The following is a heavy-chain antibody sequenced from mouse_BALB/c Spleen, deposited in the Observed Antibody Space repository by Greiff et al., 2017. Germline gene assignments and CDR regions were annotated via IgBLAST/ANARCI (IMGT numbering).Heavy chain of an antibody. CDR2: ISYSGST. D-gene: IGHD2-3*01. CDR1: GYSITSDYA. J-gene: IGHJ2*01. Sequence: EVKLQESGPGLVKPSQSLSLTCTVTGYSITSDYAWNWIRQFPGNKLEWMGYISYSGSTSYNPSLKSRISITRDTSKNQFFLQLNSVTTEDTATYYCARYYDGYYLFDYWGQGTTLTVSS. V-gene: IGHV3-2*02. CDR3: ARYYDGYYLFDY.